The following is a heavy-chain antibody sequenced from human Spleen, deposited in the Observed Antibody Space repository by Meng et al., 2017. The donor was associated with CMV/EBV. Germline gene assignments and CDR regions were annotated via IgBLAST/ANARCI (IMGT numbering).Heavy chain of an antibody. CDR1: GFTFSSYT. D-gene: IGHD3-22*01. Sequence: GESLKISCAASGFTFSSYTMNWVRQAPGKGLEWVSSISSDSYSIYYADSMKGRFTISRDNAKNSLYLQMNNLRAEDTAVYYCASGGHDYNDNRGYIWGLGTLVTVSS. CDR2: ISSDSYSI. V-gene: IGHV3-21*01. J-gene: IGHJ4*02. CDR3: ASGGHDYNDNRGYI.